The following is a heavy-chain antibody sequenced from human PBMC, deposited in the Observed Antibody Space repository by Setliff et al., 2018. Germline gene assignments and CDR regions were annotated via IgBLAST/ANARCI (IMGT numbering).Heavy chain of an antibody. CDR1: GFTFSSYS. J-gene: IGHJ3*01. CDR2: ISHSGSAI. CDR3: VRGNGEIRGRT. V-gene: IGHV3-48*04. Sequence: GGSLRLSCAASGFTFSSYSMIWVRQAPGKGLEGVSYISHSGSAIYYADSVKGRFTISRDNAKNSLYLQMSSLRAEDAAVYYCVRGNGEIRGRTWGQGTMVTVSS. D-gene: IGHD2-8*01.